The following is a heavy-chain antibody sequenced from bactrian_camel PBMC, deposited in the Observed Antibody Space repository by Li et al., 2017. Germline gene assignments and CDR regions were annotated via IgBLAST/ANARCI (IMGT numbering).Heavy chain of an antibody. CDR1: GFTFSSYS. Sequence: DVQLVESGGGSVQAGGSLRLSCVASGFTFSSYSMSWLRQAPGKGLEWVSTISLGGLNTAYADSVKGRFTISRDNAKNTLYLQMNSLKPDDTATYYCAAEKILQGRSICTGGRMELYSYWGLGTQVTVS. V-gene: IGHV3S40*01. CDR3: AAEKILQGRSICTGGRMELYSY. J-gene: IGHJ4*01. CDR2: ISLGGLNT. D-gene: IGHD5*01.